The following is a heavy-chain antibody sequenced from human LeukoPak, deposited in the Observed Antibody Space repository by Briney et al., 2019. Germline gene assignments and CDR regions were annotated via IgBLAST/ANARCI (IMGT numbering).Heavy chain of an antibody. CDR2: IYYSGST. D-gene: IGHD3-22*01. J-gene: IGHJ3*02. Sequence: SETLSLTCTVSGGSISSGGYYWSWIRQHPGKGLEWIGYIYYSGSTYYNPSLKSRVTISVDTSKNQFSLKLSSVTAADTAVYYCARGLATMIVVVLDVFDIWGQGTMVTVSS. CDR3: ARGLATMIVVVLDVFDI. CDR1: GGSISSGGYY. V-gene: IGHV4-31*03.